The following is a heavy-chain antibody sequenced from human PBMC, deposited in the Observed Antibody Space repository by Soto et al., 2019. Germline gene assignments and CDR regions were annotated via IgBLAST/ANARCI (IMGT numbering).Heavy chain of an antibody. J-gene: IGHJ4*02. CDR2: ISWNSDST. D-gene: IGHD2-21*01. Sequence: EVHLVASGGGLVQPGRSLRLSCAASGFTFDDYAMHWVRQAPGKGLEWVSGISWNSDSTGYADSVKGRFTISRDNAKNSLLLQMNSLRAEDTALYFGAKDTYIILVGTNIDFWGQETLVSFSS. CDR1: GFTFDDYA. V-gene: IGHV3-9*01. CDR3: AKDTYIILVGTNIDF.